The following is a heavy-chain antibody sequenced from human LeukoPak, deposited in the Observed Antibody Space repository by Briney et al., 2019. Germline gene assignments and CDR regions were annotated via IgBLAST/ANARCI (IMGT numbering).Heavy chain of an antibody. D-gene: IGHD1-14*01. J-gene: IGHJ4*02. CDR2: IWYDGSNK. CDR1: GFTFSSYG. V-gene: IGHV3-33*01. CDR3: ATRGDQRKITHDY. Sequence: TGGSLRLSCAASGFTFSSYGMHWVRQAPGEGLEWVAVIWYDGSNKYYADSVKGRFTISRDNSKNTLYLQMNSLRAEDTAVYYCATRGDQRKITHDYWGQGTLVTVSS.